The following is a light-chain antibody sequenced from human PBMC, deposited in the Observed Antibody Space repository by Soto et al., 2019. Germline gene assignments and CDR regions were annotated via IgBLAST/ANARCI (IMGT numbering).Light chain of an antibody. CDR3: QQYNNWPRIT. V-gene: IGKV3-15*01. CDR2: GAS. Sequence: EVVLTQSPATLSLSPGERATLSCRASQSVRTSLAWYQHKPGQAPRLLIYGASTRATGIPARFSGSGSGTEFTLTISSLQSEDLAVYYCQQYNNWPRITVGQGTRLEI. CDR1: QSVRTS. J-gene: IGKJ5*01.